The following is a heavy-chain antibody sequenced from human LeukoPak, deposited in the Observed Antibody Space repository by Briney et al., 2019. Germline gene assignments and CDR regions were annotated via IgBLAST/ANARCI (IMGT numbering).Heavy chain of an antibody. J-gene: IGHJ4*02. CDR2: IIPLLGIA. Sequence: SVKVSCKASGGIFSSYTISWVRQALGQGLERMGRIIPLLGIANYAQKFQGRVTIIADKSTSTAYMELSSLRSEDTAVYYCARDDADSAYADGDYWGQGTLVTVSS. D-gene: IGHD5-12*01. CDR3: ARDDADSAYADGDY. CDR1: GGIFSSYT. V-gene: IGHV1-69*02.